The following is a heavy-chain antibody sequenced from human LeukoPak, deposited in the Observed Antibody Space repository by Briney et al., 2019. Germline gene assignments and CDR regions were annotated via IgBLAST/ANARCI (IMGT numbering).Heavy chain of an antibody. CDR2: INSDGSST. Sequence: GGSLRLSCAASGFTFSSYWMHWVRQAPGKGLVWVSRINSDGSSTSYADSVKGRFTISRDNAKNTLYLQMNSLRAEDTAVYYCAKDGDILTGYYKLWYYYYYMDVWGKGTTVTISS. V-gene: IGHV3-74*01. CDR3: AKDGDILTGYYKLWYYYYYMDV. CDR1: GFTFSSYW. J-gene: IGHJ6*03. D-gene: IGHD3-9*01.